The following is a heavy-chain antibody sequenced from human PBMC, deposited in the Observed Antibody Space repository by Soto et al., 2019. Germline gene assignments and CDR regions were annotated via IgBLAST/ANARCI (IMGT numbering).Heavy chain of an antibody. CDR1: GFTFNYFT. CDR2: ISSSSSHK. D-gene: IGHD4-17*01. Sequence: EVQLVESGGGLVKPGESLRLSCVASGFTFNYFTMNWVRQAPGKGLEWVASISSSSSHKYSADSVRGRFTFSRDNANNSLYLRMNSLRVEDTAVYYCARLRSDAFDIWGQGTLVTVSS. J-gene: IGHJ3*02. CDR3: ARLRSDAFDI. V-gene: IGHV3-21*04.